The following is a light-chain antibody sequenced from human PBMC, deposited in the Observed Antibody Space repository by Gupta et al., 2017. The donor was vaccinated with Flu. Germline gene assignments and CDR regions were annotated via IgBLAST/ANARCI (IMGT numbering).Light chain of an antibody. Sequence: IVTTQSPAILSVSPGERATLSCRASQSVSSHLVWYQQKPGQAPRLLIYGASTRVSGIPARFSGSGSGTEFTLTISSLQSEDFAVYYCQQYHNWPPITFGQGTRLEIK. J-gene: IGKJ5*01. CDR2: GAS. CDR3: QQYHNWPPIT. V-gene: IGKV3-15*01. CDR1: QSVSSH.